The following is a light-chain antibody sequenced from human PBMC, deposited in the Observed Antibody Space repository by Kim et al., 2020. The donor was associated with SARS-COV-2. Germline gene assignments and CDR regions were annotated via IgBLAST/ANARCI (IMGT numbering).Light chain of an antibody. J-gene: IGLJ2*01. V-gene: IGLV3-19*01. CDR1: SLRSYY. CDR2: GKN. Sequence: LGQTVRITCQGDSLRSYYARWYQQKPGQAPVLFIYGKNNRPSGIPDRFSGSSSGNTASLTITGAQAEDEADYYCNSRDSSGNHVVFGGGTQLTVL. CDR3: NSRDSSGNHVV.